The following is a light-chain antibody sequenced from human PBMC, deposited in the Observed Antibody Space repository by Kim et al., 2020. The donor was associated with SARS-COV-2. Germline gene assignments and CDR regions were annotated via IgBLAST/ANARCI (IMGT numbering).Light chain of an antibody. CDR2: GAS. V-gene: IGKV3-20*01. CDR1: RSLDSSY. CDR3: QQFGAT. J-gene: IGKJ4*01. Sequence: PGESATLSCRASRSLDSSYLSWYQQKPGQAPRLLIHGASSRATGIPDRFSGRGSGTDFTLTISRLEPEDFAIYYCQQFGATFGGGTKVDIK.